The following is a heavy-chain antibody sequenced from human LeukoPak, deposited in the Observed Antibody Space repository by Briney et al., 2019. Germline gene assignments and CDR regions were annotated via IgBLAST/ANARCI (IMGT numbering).Heavy chain of an antibody. CDR2: IIPIFGTA. CDR3: ATNKGQYGDYSNWFDP. V-gene: IGHV1-69*13. Sequence: ASVKVSCKASGGTFSSYAISWVRQAPGQGLEWMGGIIPIFGTANYAQEFQGRGTITADESTSTAYMELSSLGSEDTAVYYCATNKGQYGDYSNWFDPWGQGTLVTVSS. CDR1: GGTFSSYA. J-gene: IGHJ5*02. D-gene: IGHD4-17*01.